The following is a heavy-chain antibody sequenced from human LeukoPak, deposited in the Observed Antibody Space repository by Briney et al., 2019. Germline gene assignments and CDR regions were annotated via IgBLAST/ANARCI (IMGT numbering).Heavy chain of an antibody. V-gene: IGHV1-46*01. CDR1: GYTFTGYY. CDR2: INPSAGGT. Sequence: ASVKVSCKASGYTFTGYYIHWVRQAPGQGLEWMGLINPSAGGTSYAQKFQDRVTMTRDMSTTTVYLGLNSLRSEDTAVYYCARGGRSTTSCYHFDSWGQRTLVTVSS. CDR3: ARGGRSTTSCYHFDS. J-gene: IGHJ4*02. D-gene: IGHD2-2*01.